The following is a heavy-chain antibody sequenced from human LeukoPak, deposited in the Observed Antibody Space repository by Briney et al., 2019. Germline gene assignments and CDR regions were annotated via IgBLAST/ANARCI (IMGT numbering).Heavy chain of an antibody. CDR1: GFTFSSYA. J-gene: IGHJ6*02. CDR2: IKQDGSEK. CDR3: ARGGDSSSWYRLVFYYYGMDV. Sequence: GGSLRLSCAASGFTFSSYAMSWVRQAPGKGLEWVANIKQDGSEKYYVDSVKGRFTISRDNAKNSLYLQMNSLRAEDTAVYYCARGGDSSSWYRLVFYYYGMDVWGQGTTVTVSS. D-gene: IGHD6-13*01. V-gene: IGHV3-7*01.